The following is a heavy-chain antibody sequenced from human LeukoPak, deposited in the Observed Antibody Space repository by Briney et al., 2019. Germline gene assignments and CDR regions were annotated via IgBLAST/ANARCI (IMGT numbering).Heavy chain of an antibody. CDR3: AKLDYYDTH. J-gene: IGHJ4*02. D-gene: IGHD3-22*01. CDR1: GFTFSSYA. V-gene: IGHV3-23*01. CDR2: ITGSSAST. Sequence: GGALRLSCAASGFTFSSYAMSWVRQAPRKGLEWVSSITGSSASTYYADSVKGRFTISRDNSKNPLYLQMNSLRADDMAVYFCAKLDYYDTHWGQGTLVTVSS.